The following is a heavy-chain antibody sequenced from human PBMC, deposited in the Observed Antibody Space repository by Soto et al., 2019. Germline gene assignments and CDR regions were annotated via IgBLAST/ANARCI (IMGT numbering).Heavy chain of an antibody. CDR3: VRDYSRPSGRFVDY. J-gene: IGHJ4*02. D-gene: IGHD3-10*01. CDR1: GFTFSTYA. Sequence: QVQLVESGGGVVQPGRSLRLSCAASGFTFSTYAMQWVRQAPGKGLEWVAVTWYDGSNKYYGDSVKGRFTISRDKSKNMLCLRMNNLGLDYTAIDYCVRDYSRPSGRFVDYWGQGTLVTVSS. CDR2: TWYDGSNK. V-gene: IGHV3-33*01.